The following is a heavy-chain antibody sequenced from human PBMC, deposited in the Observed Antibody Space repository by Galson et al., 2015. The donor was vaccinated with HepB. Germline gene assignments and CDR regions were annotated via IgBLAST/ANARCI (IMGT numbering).Heavy chain of an antibody. CDR2: ISYDERNI. V-gene: IGHV3-30*18. CDR3: AKMVAMVRGVFDS. Sequence: SLRLSCAASGFTFSTYGMHWVRQAPGKGLEWVAAISYDERNIYYAGSVKGRFTISRDNSKNTLYLQMNSLRAEDTAVYYCAKMVAMVRGVFDSWGQGTLVTVSS. D-gene: IGHD3-10*01. J-gene: IGHJ4*02. CDR1: GFTFSTYG.